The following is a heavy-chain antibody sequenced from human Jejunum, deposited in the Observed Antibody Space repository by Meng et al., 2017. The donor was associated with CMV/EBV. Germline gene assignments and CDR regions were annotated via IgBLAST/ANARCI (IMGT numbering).Heavy chain of an antibody. V-gene: IGHV3-23*01. D-gene: IGHD2-21*01. CDR1: GFIFGAYA. J-gene: IGHJ4*02. CDR2: ISGSGHLT. Sequence: AVSGFIFGAYAMSWVRQAPGKGLEWVAAISGSGHLTHYADSVKGRFIISKDKSKNTLYLQMNTVTAEDTAIYYCAKERIELWYFDYWGQGTLVTVSS. CDR3: AKERIELWYFDY.